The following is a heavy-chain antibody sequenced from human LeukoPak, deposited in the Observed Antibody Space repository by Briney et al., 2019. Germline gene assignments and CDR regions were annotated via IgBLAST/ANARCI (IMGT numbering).Heavy chain of an antibody. CDR3: ARDLGYYDRV. CDR1: GGSISSGSYY. Sequence: SQTRSLTCTVSGGSISSGSYYWSWIRQHPGKGLEWIGYIYYSGSTYYNPSLKSRVTISVDTSKNQFSLKLSSVTAADTAVYYCARDLGYYDRVWGQGTLLTVSS. J-gene: IGHJ4*02. V-gene: IGHV4-31*03. D-gene: IGHD3-22*01. CDR2: IYYSGST.